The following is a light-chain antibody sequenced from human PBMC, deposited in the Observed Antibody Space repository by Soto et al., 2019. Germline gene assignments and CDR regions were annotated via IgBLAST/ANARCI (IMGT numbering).Light chain of an antibody. CDR1: SSNIGAGYH. J-gene: IGLJ1*01. CDR2: GDS. Sequence: QSVLTQPPSVSGAPGQRVTISCTGSSSNIGAGYHVHWYQQLPGAAPKLLIFGDSNRPSGVPDRFSGSKSGTSASLAITGLQADDEADYYCQSSDSRLSCSDVFGTGTNVTVL. CDR3: QSSDSRLSCSDV. V-gene: IGLV1-40*01.